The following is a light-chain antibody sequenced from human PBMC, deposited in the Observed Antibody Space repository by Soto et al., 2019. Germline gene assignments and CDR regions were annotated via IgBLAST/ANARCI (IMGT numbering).Light chain of an antibody. CDR3: NSYTSSNTLV. J-gene: IGLJ1*01. CDR2: EVT. CDR1: SHDVGRYDY. V-gene: IGLV2-14*01. Sequence: QSALTQPASVSGSPGQSITISCTGTSHDVGRYDYVSWYQQHPGKAPKIMIYEVTNRPSGVSHRFSASKSGNTASLTISGLQPEDEADSYCNSYTSSNTLVFGTGTKLTVL.